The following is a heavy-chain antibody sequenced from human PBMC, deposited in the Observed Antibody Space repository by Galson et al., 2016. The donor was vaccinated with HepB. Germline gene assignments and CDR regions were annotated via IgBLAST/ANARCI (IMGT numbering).Heavy chain of an antibody. CDR1: GFSFSTYG. Sequence: SLRLSCAASGFSFSTYGMHWVRQAPGEGLEWVAVISPDGSIIHSADSVKGRFTISRDNSKTTLFLQMNSLRLDDTAVYYCAKVFRQYSYGYSGWYFDLWGRGTLVTVSS. J-gene: IGHJ2*01. CDR3: AKVFRQYSYGYSGWYFDL. V-gene: IGHV3-30*18. CDR2: ISPDGSII. D-gene: IGHD5-18*01.